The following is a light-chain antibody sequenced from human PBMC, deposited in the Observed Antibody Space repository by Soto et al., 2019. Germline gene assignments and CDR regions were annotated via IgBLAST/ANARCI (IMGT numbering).Light chain of an antibody. Sequence: EIVLTQSPATLSLSPGDRATLSCRASQSVSTYLVWYQQKPGQAPRLLIYDASNRATGIPARFRGSGSGTDFTLTISSLEPEDFAVYYCQQHSNGPTFGGETMVEIK. CDR3: QQHSNGPT. CDR2: DAS. CDR1: QSVSTY. J-gene: IGKJ4*01. V-gene: IGKV3-11*01.